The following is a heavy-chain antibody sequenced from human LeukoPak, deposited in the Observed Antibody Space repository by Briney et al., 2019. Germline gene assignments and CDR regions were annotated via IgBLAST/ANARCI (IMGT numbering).Heavy chain of an antibody. Sequence: GGSLRLSCAASGFTFSRSWMSWVRQAPGKGLEWVANIKEDGSEKNYVDSVKGRFTISRDNTKNSLFLQMNSLRVEDTAVYNCARDAGWNRFDYWGQGTLVTVSS. J-gene: IGHJ4*02. D-gene: IGHD1-1*01. CDR1: GFTFSRSW. CDR2: IKEDGSEK. V-gene: IGHV3-7*01. CDR3: ARDAGWNRFDY.